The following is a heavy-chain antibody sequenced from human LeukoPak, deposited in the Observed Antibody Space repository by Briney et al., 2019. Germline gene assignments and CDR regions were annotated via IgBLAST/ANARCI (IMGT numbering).Heavy chain of an antibody. CDR1: VASFSGYF. V-gene: IGHV4-34*01. CDR2: IKYDGTT. J-gene: IGHJ3*02. D-gene: IGHD4-17*01. Sequence: KASETLSLTYAVSVASFSGYFWNGIRQSPERGLEWVGEIKYDGTTNYNPSLTSRVTMSIDKATNQVHLKVTSLTAADTAVYYCARGPDYYGDYISWFPDAFHIWGQGTLVSVSP. CDR3: ARGPDYYGDYISWFPDAFHI.